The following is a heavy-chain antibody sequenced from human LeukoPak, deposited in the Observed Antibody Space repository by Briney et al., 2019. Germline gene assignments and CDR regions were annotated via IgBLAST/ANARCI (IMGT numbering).Heavy chain of an antibody. V-gene: IGHV4-59*12. CDR3: AREYRPRGYSGYDYVSFDY. CDR1: GGSISSYY. D-gene: IGHD5-12*01. J-gene: IGHJ4*02. CDR2: IYYSGST. Sequence: PSETLSLTCTVSGGSISSYYWSWIRQPPGKGLEWIGTIYYSGSTKNNPSLKSRVTISVDTSKNQFSLKLSSVTAADTAVYYCAREYRPRGYSGYDYVSFDYWGQGTLVTVSS.